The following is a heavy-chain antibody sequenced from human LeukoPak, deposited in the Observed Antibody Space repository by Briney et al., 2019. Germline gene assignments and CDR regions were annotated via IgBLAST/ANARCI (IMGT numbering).Heavy chain of an antibody. D-gene: IGHD2-15*01. J-gene: IGHJ4*02. CDR2: IYPGDSDT. CDR1: GYSFASYW. CDR3: ARYYGYCSGGSCYSTRLDY. V-gene: IGHV5-51*01. Sequence: GESLKISCKGSGYSFASYWIGWVRQMPGKGLEWMGIIYPGDSDTRYSPSFQGQVTISADKSISTAYLQWSSLKASDTAMYYCARYYGYCSGGSCYSTRLDYWGQGTLVTVSS.